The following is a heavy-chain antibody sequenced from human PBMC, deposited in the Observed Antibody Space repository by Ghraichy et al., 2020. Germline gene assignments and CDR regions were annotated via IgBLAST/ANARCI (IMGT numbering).Heavy chain of an antibody. V-gene: IGHV3-23*01. Sequence: GESLNISCSTSGFTFDTFAMSWVRQAPGKGLEWVSSISVSTTSAYYADSVKGRFTVSRDNSKDTLYLHMNTLIAEDTAVYYCAKGELLAVRLLDVWGRGTTVIVAS. CDR2: ISVSTTSA. CDR3: AKGELLAVRLLDV. J-gene: IGHJ6*02. CDR1: GFTFDTFA. D-gene: IGHD2-15*01.